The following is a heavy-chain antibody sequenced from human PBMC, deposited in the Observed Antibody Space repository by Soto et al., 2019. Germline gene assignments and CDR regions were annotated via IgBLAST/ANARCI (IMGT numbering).Heavy chain of an antibody. Sequence: EVQLVESGGGLVQPGGSLRLSCAASGFTFSRCWMHWVRQAPGKGLVWVSRINSDASSTNYADSVKGRFTISRDNAKNTLYLQMNSLRAEDTAVYFCASGLLEYSSSWYDYWGQGTLVTVSS. CDR3: ASGLLEYSSSWYDY. CDR1: GFTFSRCW. CDR2: INSDASST. J-gene: IGHJ4*02. D-gene: IGHD6-13*01. V-gene: IGHV3-74*01.